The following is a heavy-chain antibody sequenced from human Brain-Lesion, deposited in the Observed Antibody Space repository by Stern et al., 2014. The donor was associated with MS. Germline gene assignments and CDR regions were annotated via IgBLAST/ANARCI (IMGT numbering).Heavy chain of an antibody. CDR3: ATLSPGAGGNYYRHFDY. CDR2: FDPDDGET. Sequence: VHLVESGAGVEKPGASVKVSCEVSGYTLTELSMHWVRQAPGKGLEWMGGFDPDDGETIYAQKYQGRVTMTEDTSTDTAYMELSSLRSEDTAVYYCATLSPGAGGNYYRHFDYWGQGTLVTVSS. D-gene: IGHD1-26*01. J-gene: IGHJ4*02. V-gene: IGHV1-24*01. CDR1: GYTLTELS.